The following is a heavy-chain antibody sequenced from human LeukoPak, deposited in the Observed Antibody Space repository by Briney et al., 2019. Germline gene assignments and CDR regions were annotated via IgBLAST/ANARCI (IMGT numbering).Heavy chain of an antibody. Sequence: SETLSLTCTVSGGSISSYYWNWVRQPPGKGLEWIGNIYYSGSTNYNPSPKSRVTMSLDTSKFQFSLRLNSVTAADTAVYYCARADPNASGYFYRFNWFDPWGQGTLVTVSS. D-gene: IGHD3-10*01. J-gene: IGHJ5*02. CDR2: IYYSGST. CDR1: GGSISSYY. V-gene: IGHV4-59*01. CDR3: ARADPNASGYFYRFNWFDP.